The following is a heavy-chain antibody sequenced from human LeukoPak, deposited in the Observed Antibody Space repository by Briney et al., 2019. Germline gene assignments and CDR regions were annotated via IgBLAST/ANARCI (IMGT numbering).Heavy chain of an antibody. CDR1: GGTFSSYA. J-gene: IGHJ6*03. V-gene: IGHV1-69*04. CDR3: ARGPGGELRYYYYMDV. D-gene: IGHD1-26*01. Sequence: SVKVSCKASGGTFSSYAISWVRQAPGQGLEWMGRIIPILGIANYAQKFQGRVTITADESTSTAYMELSSLRSEDTAVYYCARGPGGELRYYYYMDVWGKGTTVTVSS. CDR2: IIPILGIA.